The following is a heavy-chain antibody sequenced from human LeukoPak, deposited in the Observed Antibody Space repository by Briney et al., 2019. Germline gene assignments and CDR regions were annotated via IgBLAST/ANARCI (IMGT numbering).Heavy chain of an antibody. CDR2: IYYSGST. Sequence: SETLSLTCTVSGGSISSYYWSWIRQPPGKGLEWIGYIYYSGSTNYNPSLKSRVTISVDTSKNQFSLELSSVTAADTAVYYCARDRYSYGVDYWGQGTLVTVPS. V-gene: IGHV4-59*01. CDR1: GGSISSYY. D-gene: IGHD5-18*01. CDR3: ARDRYSYGVDY. J-gene: IGHJ4*02.